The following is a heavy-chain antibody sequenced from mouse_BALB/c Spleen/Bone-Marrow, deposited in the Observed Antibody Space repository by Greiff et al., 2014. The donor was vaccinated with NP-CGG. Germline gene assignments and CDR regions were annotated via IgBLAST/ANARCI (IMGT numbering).Heavy chain of an antibody. Sequence: VQLQQSGAELVRPGASVKLSCKASGYTFTDYEMHWVKQTPVHGLEWIGTIHPGSGGAAYNQKFKGKATLTADKSSSTAHMKLSSLTSEDSAVYYCTREGIQGAGFAYRGQGTLVTVSA. CDR3: TREGIQGAGFAY. CDR1: GYTFTDYE. CDR2: IHPGSGGA. D-gene: IGHD5-2*01. J-gene: IGHJ3*01. V-gene: IGHV1-15*01.